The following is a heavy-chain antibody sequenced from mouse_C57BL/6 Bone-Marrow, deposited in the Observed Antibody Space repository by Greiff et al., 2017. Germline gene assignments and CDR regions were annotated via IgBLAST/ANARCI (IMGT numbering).Heavy chain of an antibody. J-gene: IGHJ1*03. CDR2: IDPSDSYT. Sequence: QVQLQQPGAELVMPGASVKLSCKASGYTFTSYWMHWVKQRPGQGLEWIGEIDPSDSYTNYNQKFKGKSTLTVDKSSSTAYMQLSSLTSEDSAVYCCAREYWCFDVWGTGTTVTVSS. CDR3: AREYWCFDV. V-gene: IGHV1-69*01. CDR1: GYTFTSYW.